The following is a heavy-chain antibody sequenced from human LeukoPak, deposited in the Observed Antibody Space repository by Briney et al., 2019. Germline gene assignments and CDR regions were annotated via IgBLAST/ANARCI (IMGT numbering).Heavy chain of an antibody. CDR2: ISDDGNKK. Sequence: GGSLRLSCAASGFTFISYTMHWFRQAPGKGLEWVAVISDDGNKKYYADSVKGRFTISRDNSKNTLYLQMNSLRVEDTAVYYCAKLTDYWGQGTLVPVSS. J-gene: IGHJ4*02. V-gene: IGHV3-30-3*02. CDR1: GFTFISYT. CDR3: AKLTDY.